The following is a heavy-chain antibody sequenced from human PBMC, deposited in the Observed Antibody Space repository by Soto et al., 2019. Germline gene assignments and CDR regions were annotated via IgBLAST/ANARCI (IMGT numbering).Heavy chain of an antibody. CDR1: GGSISSGDYY. V-gene: IGHV4-30-4*01. CDR2: MDDSGST. CDR3: ARADDPNIRLDY. Sequence: QVQLQESGPGLLKPSQTLSLTCTVSGGSISSGDYYWSWIRQPPGKGLEWIGYMDDSGSTYYNPTLKSRVIISVDTSKNQFSLKLSSVTAADTAVYYCARADDPNIRLDYWGQGTLVTVSS. J-gene: IGHJ4*02. D-gene: IGHD3-16*01.